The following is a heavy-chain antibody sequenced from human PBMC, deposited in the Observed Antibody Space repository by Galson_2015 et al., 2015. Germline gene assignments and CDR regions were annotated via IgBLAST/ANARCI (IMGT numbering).Heavy chain of an antibody. CDR1: GDSVSSNSAA. V-gene: IGHV6-1*01. CDR3: ARDGVGVRMFGGFDY. CDR2: TYYRSKWYN. J-gene: IGHJ4*02. Sequence: CAISGDSVSSNSAAWNWIRQSPSRGLEWLGRTYYRSKWYNDYTVSVKSRITINPDTSKDQFSLQLNSVTPEDTAVYYCARDGVGVRMFGGFDYWGQGTLVTVSS. D-gene: IGHD3-10*02.